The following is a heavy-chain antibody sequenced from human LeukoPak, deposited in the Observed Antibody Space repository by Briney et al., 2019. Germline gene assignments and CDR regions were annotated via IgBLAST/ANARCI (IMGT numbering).Heavy chain of an antibody. Sequence: PGGSLRLSCAASGFTFSTYAMAWVRQAPGKGLEWVSSLNDVGGDAYYADSVKGRFTISRDNSKNTLFLQMNSLRAEDTAAYYCVKRPSESCAYGGCYFESWGQGTLVTVSP. CDR3: VKRPSESCAYGGCYFES. D-gene: IGHD3-16*01. J-gene: IGHJ4*02. V-gene: IGHV3-23*01. CDR1: GFTFSTYA. CDR2: LNDVGGDA.